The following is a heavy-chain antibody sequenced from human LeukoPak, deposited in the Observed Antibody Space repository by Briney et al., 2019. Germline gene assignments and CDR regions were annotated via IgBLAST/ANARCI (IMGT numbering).Heavy chain of an antibody. D-gene: IGHD3-10*01. Sequence: SQTLSLTCAISGDRVSSNEAAWNWIRQSPSRGLEWLGRTYYRSKWSYDYAVSMKGRITINPDTSKNQFSLQLNSVTPEDTAVYYCARENTMVRGVINPLDYWGQGTLVTVSS. CDR3: ARENTMVRGVINPLDY. J-gene: IGHJ4*02. CDR2: TYYRSKWSY. V-gene: IGHV6-1*01. CDR1: GDRVSSNEAA.